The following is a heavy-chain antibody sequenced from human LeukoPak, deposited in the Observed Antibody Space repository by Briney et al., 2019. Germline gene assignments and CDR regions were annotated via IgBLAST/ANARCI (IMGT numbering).Heavy chain of an antibody. CDR1: GYTLTELS. CDR2: FHPEGGVT. CDR3: ATAGYTSYPALDI. D-gene: IGHD5-24*01. V-gene: IGHV1-24*01. Sequence: ASVKVSCKVSGYTLTELSMHWVRQAPGKGLEWLGGFHPEGGVTIYAQKVEGRVTMTEDTSTDTAYMELTSLRSEDTALYFCATAGYTSYPALDIWGQGTMVTVSS. J-gene: IGHJ3*02.